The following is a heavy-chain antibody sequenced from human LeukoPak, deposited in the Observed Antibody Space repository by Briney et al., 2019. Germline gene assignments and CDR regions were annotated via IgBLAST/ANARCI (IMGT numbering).Heavy chain of an antibody. CDR1: GFTFSSYG. CDR3: ARYSGYDDEGEYFDY. V-gene: IGHV3-30*19. CDR2: ISFDGTDT. Sequence: SGGSLRLSCAASGFTFSSYGMHWVRQAPGKGREGVAVISFDGTDTFYADSVKGRFTISRDNSKNTLYMQMNSLRADDTAVYYCARYSGYDDEGEYFDYWGQGTLVTVSS. J-gene: IGHJ4*02. D-gene: IGHD5-12*01.